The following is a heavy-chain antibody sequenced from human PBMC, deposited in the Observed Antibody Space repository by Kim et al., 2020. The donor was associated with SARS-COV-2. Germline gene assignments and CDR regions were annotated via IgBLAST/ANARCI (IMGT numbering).Heavy chain of an antibody. Sequence: GGSLRLSCAASGFTFSDYYMSWIRQAPGKGLEWVSYISSSSSYTNYADSVKGRFTISRDNAKNSLYLQMNSLRAEDTAVYYCARDLYSSSWYSGYWGQGTLVTVSS. D-gene: IGHD6-13*01. CDR1: GFTFSDYY. J-gene: IGHJ4*02. CDR3: ARDLYSSSWYSGY. V-gene: IGHV3-11*05. CDR2: ISSSSSYT.